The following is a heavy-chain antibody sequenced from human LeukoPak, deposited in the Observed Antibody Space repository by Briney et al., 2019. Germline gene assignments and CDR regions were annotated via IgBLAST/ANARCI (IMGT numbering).Heavy chain of an antibody. CDR1: GFAFSSQA. Sequence: GGSLRLSCAASGFAFSSQAMGWVRQAPGKGLEWVSVISDSGSLTYYADSVKGRFTISRDNSKRTLFLQLNSLRAEDTAVYYCAKDARRTNGWYYFDYWGQGALVTVSS. CDR2: ISDSGSLT. CDR3: AKDARRTNGWYYFDY. D-gene: IGHD6-19*01. J-gene: IGHJ4*02. V-gene: IGHV3-23*01.